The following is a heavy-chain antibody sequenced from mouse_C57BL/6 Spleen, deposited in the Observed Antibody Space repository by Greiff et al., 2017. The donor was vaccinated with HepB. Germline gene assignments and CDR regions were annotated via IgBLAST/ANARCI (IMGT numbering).Heavy chain of an antibody. CDR1: GYTFTSYW. J-gene: IGHJ3*01. V-gene: IGHV1-7*01. CDR2: INPSSGYT. D-gene: IGHD2-4*01. Sequence: QVQLQQSGAELAKPGASVKLSCKASGYTFTSYWMHWVKQRPGQGLEWIGYINPSSGYTKYNQKFKDKATLTADKSSSTAYMQLSSLTYEDSAVYYCARSDYDDGAWFAYWGQGTLVTVSA. CDR3: ARSDYDDGAWFAY.